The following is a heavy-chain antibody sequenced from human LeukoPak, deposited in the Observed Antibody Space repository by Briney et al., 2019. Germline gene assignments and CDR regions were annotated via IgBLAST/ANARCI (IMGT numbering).Heavy chain of an antibody. CDR3: ARETVTPGSYYYYYMDV. CDR2: IYYSGST. CDR1: GGSISSYY. V-gene: IGHV4-59*01. D-gene: IGHD4-11*01. J-gene: IGHJ6*03. Sequence: SETLSLTCTVSGGSISSYYWSWIRQPPGKGLEWIGYIYYSGSTNYHPSLKSRVTISVDTSKNQFSLKLSSVTAADTAVYYCARETVTPGSYYYYYMDVWGKGTTVTVSS.